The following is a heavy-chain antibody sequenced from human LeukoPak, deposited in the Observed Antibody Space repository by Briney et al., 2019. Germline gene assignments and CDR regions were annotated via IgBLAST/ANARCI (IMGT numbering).Heavy chain of an antibody. CDR3: AKEGRELIWFGELLPDYYYYYMDV. CDR1: GFTFSSYG. V-gene: IGHV3-23*01. D-gene: IGHD3-10*01. J-gene: IGHJ6*03. Sequence: GGSLRLSCAASGFTFSSYGMSWVRQAPGKGLEWVSAISGSGGSTYYADSVKGRFTISRDNSKNTLYLQMNSLRAEDTAVYYCAKEGRELIWFGELLPDYYYYYMDVWGKGTTVTISS. CDR2: ISGSGGST.